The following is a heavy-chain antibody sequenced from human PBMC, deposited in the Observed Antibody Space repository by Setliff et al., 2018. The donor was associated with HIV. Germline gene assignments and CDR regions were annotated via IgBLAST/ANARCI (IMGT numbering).Heavy chain of an antibody. D-gene: IGHD1-26*01. CDR2: IYTSGST. J-gene: IGHJ4*03. CDR1: GGSISSGSYY. CDR3: ARGEGWPYYFDY. Sequence: PSETLSLTCTVSGGSISSGSYYWSWIRQPAGKGLEWIGRIYTSGSTNYNPSLKSRVTISVDTSKNQFSLKLSSVTAADTAVYYCARGEGWPYYFDYWVPETLLVTVSS. V-gene: IGHV4-61*02.